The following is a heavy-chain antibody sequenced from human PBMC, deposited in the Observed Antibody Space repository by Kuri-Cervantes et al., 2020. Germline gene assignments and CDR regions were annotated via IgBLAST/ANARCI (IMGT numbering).Heavy chain of an antibody. Sequence: SQTLSLTCAVYGGSFSGYYWSWIRQPPGKGLEWIGEIYHSGSTNYNPSLKSRVTISVDKSKNQFSLKLSSVTAADTAVYYCASEGGRTVTIEGDYGMDVWGQGTTVTVSS. CDR1: GGSFSGYY. J-gene: IGHJ6*02. V-gene: IGHV4-34*01. D-gene: IGHD4-17*01. CDR2: IYHSGST. CDR3: ASEGGRTVTIEGDYGMDV.